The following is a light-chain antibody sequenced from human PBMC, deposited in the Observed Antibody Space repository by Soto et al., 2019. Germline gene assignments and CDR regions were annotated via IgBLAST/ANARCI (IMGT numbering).Light chain of an antibody. J-gene: IGKJ5*01. CDR2: DAY. Sequence: EVVLTQSPVTLSLSPGERATLSCRASQSFRGLLAWYQQKPGQAPRLLIYDAYNRATGIPPRFSGSGSGTDFTLTISILEPEASAVYYCQQRHMWPITFGQGTRLEIK. V-gene: IGKV3-11*01. CDR3: QQRHMWPIT. CDR1: QSFRGL.